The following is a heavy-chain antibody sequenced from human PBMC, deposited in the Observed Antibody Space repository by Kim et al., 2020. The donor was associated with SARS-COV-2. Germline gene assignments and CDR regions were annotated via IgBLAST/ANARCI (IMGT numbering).Heavy chain of an antibody. CDR2: IKRKPDGGKK. Sequence: GGSLRLSCAASGFTFSKAWMSWVRQAPGQGLEWVGSIKRKPDGGKKAYAAPVKGQFTISRGDSKNMLYLQMNSLKTEGTAVYYCTIGNYWGQGTLVTVSS. CDR1: GFTFSKAW. CDR3: TIGNY. V-gene: IGHV3-15*01. J-gene: IGHJ4*02.